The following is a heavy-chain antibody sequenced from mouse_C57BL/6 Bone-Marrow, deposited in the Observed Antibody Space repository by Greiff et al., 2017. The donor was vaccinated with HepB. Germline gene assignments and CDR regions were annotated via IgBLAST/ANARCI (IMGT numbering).Heavy chain of an antibody. D-gene: IGHD2-5*01. CDR3: ARRDSNSLFDY. Sequence: DVQLVESGGGLVKPGGSLKLSCAASGFTFSSYTMSWVRQTPEKRLEWVATISGGGGNTYYPDSVKGRFTISRDNAKNTLYLQMSSLRSEDTALYYCARRDSNSLFDYWGQGTTLTVSS. J-gene: IGHJ2*01. CDR1: GFTFSSYT. V-gene: IGHV5-9*01. CDR2: ISGGGGNT.